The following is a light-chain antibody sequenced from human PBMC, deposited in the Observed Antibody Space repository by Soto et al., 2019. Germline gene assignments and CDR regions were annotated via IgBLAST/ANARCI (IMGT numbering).Light chain of an antibody. CDR2: GAS. CDR3: QQYGSSPWP. V-gene: IGKV3-20*01. CDR1: QSVSSSY. J-gene: IGKJ1*01. Sequence: EIVLTQSPGTLSLSPGERATLSCRASQSVSSSYLAWYQQKPGQAPRLLIYGASSRATGIPDRFSGSGSGSCFSLIISRLEPEDFAVYYCQQYGSSPWPFGQGTQAEIK.